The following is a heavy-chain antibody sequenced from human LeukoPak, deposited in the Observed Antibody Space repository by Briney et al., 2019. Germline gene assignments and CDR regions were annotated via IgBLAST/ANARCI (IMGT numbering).Heavy chain of an antibody. J-gene: IGHJ5*02. CDR2: INHSGST. V-gene: IGHV4-34*01. Sequence: SETLSLTCAVYGGSFSGYYWSWIRQPPGKGLEWIGAINHSGSTNYNASLKSRVTISVDTSKNQFSLKLSSVTAADTAVYYCARGGIGYCSSTSCYKRNWFDPWGQGTLVTVSS. CDR1: GGSFSGYY. CDR3: ARGGIGYCSSTSCYKRNWFDP. D-gene: IGHD2-2*02.